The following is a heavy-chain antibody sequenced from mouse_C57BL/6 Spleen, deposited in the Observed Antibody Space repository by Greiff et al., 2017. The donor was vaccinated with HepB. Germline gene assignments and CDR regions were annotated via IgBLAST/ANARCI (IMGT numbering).Heavy chain of an antibody. Sequence: EVKLMESGGGLVQPGGSMKLSCAASGFTFSDAWMDWVRQSPEKGLEWVAEIRNKANNHATYYAESVKGRFTISRDDSKSSVYLQMNSLRAEDTGIYYCTRGGYYPYWYFDVWGTGTTVTVSS. CDR2: IRNKANNHAT. CDR1: GFTFSDAW. CDR3: TRGGYYPYWYFDV. V-gene: IGHV6-6*01. D-gene: IGHD2-3*01. J-gene: IGHJ1*03.